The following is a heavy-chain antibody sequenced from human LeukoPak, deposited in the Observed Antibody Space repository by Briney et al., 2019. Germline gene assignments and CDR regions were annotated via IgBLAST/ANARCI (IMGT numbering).Heavy chain of an antibody. CDR1: GFTFSSYA. CDR3: AKVYSGGSFNWFDP. D-gene: IGHD2-15*01. J-gene: IGHJ5*02. CDR2: ISGSGGST. Sequence: GGSLRLSCAASGFTFSSYAMSWVRQAPGKGLEWASAISGSGGSTYYADSVKGRFTISRDNSKNTLYLQMNSLRAEDTAVYYCAKVYSGGSFNWFDPWGQGTLVTVSS. V-gene: IGHV3-23*01.